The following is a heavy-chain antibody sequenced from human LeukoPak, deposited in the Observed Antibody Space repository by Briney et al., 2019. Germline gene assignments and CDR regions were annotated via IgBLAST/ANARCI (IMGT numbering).Heavy chain of an antibody. CDR1: GGSFSGYY. CDR2: INHSGST. CDR3: ARAVRYGHRPHLDY. V-gene: IGHV4-34*01. Sequence: SETLSLTCAVYGGSFSGYYWSWIRQPPGKGLEWIGEINHSGSTNYNPSLKSRVTISVDTSKNQFSLKLSSVTAADTAVYYCARAVRYGHRPHLDYWGQGTLVTVSS. D-gene: IGHD5-18*01. J-gene: IGHJ4*02.